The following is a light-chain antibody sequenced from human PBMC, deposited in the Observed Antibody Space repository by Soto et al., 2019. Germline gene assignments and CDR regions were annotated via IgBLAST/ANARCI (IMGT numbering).Light chain of an antibody. CDR2: AAS. V-gene: IGKV1-39*01. J-gene: IGKJ2*02. CDR1: QSISNS. CDR3: QQTYSTPCT. Sequence: DIQMTQSPSSLSASVGDRVTITCRATQSISNSLNWYQQKPGKAPKVLISAASSLQSGVPSRFSGSGSGTDFTLTISSLQPEDFATYYCQQTYSTPCTFGQGTKLEVK.